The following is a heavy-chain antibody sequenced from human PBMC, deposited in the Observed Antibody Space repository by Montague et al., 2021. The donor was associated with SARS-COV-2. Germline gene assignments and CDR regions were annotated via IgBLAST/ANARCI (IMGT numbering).Heavy chain of an antibody. Sequence: SVKVSCKASGYTFTSYDINWVRQATGQGLEWMGWMNPNSGNTGYAQKFQGRVTMTRITSISTAYMELSSLRSEDTAVYYCARAQYYYDSSGYYPAYWGQGTLVTVSS. J-gene: IGHJ4*02. CDR1: GYTFTSYD. CDR3: ARAQYYYDSSGYYPAY. V-gene: IGHV1-8*01. CDR2: MNPNSGNT. D-gene: IGHD3-22*01.